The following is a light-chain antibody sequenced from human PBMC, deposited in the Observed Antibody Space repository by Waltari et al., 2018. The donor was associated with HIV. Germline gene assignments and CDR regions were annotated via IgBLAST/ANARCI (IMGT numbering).Light chain of an antibody. CDR1: SSDVGAYNY. Sequence: QSALTQPASVSGSPGQSITISCTGTSSDVGAYNYVSWYQLHPGKAPKLMIYDVSNRPSGFSDRFSGSKSANTASLPISGLQAEDEAHYYCSSYTSSSTVVFGGGTKLTVL. CDR3: SSYTSSSTVV. V-gene: IGLV2-14*03. J-gene: IGLJ2*01. CDR2: DVS.